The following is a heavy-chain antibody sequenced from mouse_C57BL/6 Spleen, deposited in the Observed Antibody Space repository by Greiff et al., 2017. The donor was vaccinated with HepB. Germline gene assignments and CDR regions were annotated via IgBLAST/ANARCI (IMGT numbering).Heavy chain of an antibody. Sequence: EVQRVESGGGLVKPGGSLKLSCAASGFTFSDYGMHWVRQAPEKGLEWVAYISSGSSTIYYADTVKGRFTISRDNAKNNLFLQMTSLRSEDTAMYYCARNDYGVFAYWGQGTLVTVSA. CDR2: ISSGSSTI. CDR3: ARNDYGVFAY. J-gene: IGHJ3*01. CDR1: GFTFSDYG. V-gene: IGHV5-17*01. D-gene: IGHD2-4*01.